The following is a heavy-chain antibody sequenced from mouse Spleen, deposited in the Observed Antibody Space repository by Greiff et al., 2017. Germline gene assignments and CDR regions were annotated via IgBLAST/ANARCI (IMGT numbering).Heavy chain of an antibody. D-gene: IGHD1-1*01. CDR3: ARHDYYGSSYILYWYFDV. Sequence: EVHLVESGGDLVKPGGSLKLSCAASGFTFSSYGMSWVRQTPDKRLEWVATISSGGSYTYYPDSVKGRFTISRDNAKNTLYLQMSSLKSEDTAMYYCARHDYYGSSYILYWYFDVWGTGTTVTVSS. CDR2: ISSGGSYT. J-gene: IGHJ1*03. CDR1: GFTFSSYG. V-gene: IGHV5-6*01.